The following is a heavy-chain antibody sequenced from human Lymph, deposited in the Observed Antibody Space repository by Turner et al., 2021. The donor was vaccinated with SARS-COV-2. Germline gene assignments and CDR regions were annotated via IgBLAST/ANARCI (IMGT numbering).Heavy chain of an antibody. J-gene: IGHJ4*02. CDR1: GFTFSSYA. CDR3: AKDRFTISSGWEDY. D-gene: IGHD6-19*01. V-gene: IGHV3-23*01. Sequence: EVLLLESGGGLVQPGGSLRLSCSASGFTFSSYAMSWVRQAPGKGLGWVSVISGSGGSTYYADDVKGRFTITRDNSKNKLYLQMNSMRAEDKAIYYCAKDRFTISSGWEDYWGQGALVTVSS. CDR2: ISGSGGST.